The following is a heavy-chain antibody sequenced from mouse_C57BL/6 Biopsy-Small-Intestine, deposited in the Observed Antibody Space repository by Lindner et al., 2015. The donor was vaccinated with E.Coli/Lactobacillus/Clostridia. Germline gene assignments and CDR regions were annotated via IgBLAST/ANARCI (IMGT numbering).Heavy chain of an antibody. Sequence: EVQLQESGGGLVKPGGSLKLSCAASGFTFSSYAMSWVRQTPEKRLEWVATISDGGSYTYYPDNVKGRFTISRDNAKNNLYLQMSHLQSEDTAMYYCARVSPYDANAMDYWGQGTSVTVSS. CDR2: ISDGGSYT. D-gene: IGHD2-12*01. CDR3: ARVSPYDANAMDY. CDR1: GFTFSSYA. V-gene: IGHV5-4*01. J-gene: IGHJ4*01.